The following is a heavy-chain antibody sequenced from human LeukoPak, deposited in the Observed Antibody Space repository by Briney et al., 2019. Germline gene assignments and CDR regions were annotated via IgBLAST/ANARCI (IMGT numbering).Heavy chain of an antibody. CDR1: GFTVSSNS. CDR2: IYSGTI. Sequence: PGGSLRLSCTVSGFTVSSNSMSWVRQAPGKGLEWVSFIYSGTIHYADSVKGRFTISRDNSKNTLYLQMNSLRAEDTAVYYCAKYQFIGPLTNNWFDPWGQGTLVTVSS. CDR3: AKYQFIGPLTNNWFDP. D-gene: IGHD2-2*01. J-gene: IGHJ5*02. V-gene: IGHV3-53*01.